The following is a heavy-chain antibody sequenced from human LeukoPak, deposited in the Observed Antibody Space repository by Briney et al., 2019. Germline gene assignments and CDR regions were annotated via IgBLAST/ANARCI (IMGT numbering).Heavy chain of an antibody. CDR1: GGSISSYY. D-gene: IGHD6-13*01. CDR3: ARDQGDGYSSSWYDY. CDR2: IYTSGST. V-gene: IGHV4-4*07. Sequence: SETLSLTCTVSGGSISSYYWSWIRQPAGKGLEWIGRIYTSGSTNYNPSLKSRVTISVDTSKNQFSLKLSSVTAADTAVYYCARDQGDGYSSSWYDYWGQGTLVTVSS. J-gene: IGHJ4*02.